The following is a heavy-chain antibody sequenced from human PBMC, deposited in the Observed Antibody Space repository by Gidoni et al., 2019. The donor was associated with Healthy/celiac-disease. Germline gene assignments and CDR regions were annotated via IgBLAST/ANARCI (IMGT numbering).Heavy chain of an antibody. J-gene: IGHJ2*01. CDR2: INHSGST. CDR3: ARAPMTYDYVWGSYRRSYWYFDL. D-gene: IGHD3-16*02. CDR1: GGSFSGYY. Sequence: QVQLQQWGAGLLKPSETLSLTCAVYGGSFSGYYWSWIRQPPGKGLEWIGEINHSGSTNYNPSLKSRVTISVDTSKNQFSLKLSSVTAADTAVYYCARAPMTYDYVWGSYRRSYWYFDLWGRGTLVTVSS. V-gene: IGHV4-34*01.